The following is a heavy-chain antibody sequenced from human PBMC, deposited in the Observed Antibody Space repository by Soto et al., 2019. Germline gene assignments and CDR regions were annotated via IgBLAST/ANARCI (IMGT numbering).Heavy chain of an antibody. V-gene: IGHV3-48*03. CDR3: ARRASR. CDR2: IHPSGQPI. Sequence: EVQLVESGGGLVQPGGSLRLSCAVSGFTFSSSEMYWVRQPPGKGLEWISYIHPSGQPIFYADSVKGRFTISRDNANNSLFLQTNSLRGEDTAVYYCARRASRWGQGTMVTFSS. J-gene: IGHJ3*01. CDR1: GFTFSSSE. D-gene: IGHD1-26*01.